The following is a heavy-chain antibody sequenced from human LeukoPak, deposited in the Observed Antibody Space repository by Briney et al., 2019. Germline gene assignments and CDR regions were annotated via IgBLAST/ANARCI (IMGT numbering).Heavy chain of an antibody. D-gene: IGHD3-10*01. CDR2: INPSGGST. J-gene: IGHJ6*03. V-gene: IGHV1-46*01. CDR1: GYTFTIYY. Sequence: ASVKVSCKASGYTFTIYYIHWVRQAPGQGLEWMGLINPSGGSTNYAQKFQGRVTMTRDTSISTVYMELSSLRSEDTAVYYCARGPRITLIRGGQWYYYMDVWGKGATVTISS. CDR3: ARGPRITLIRGGQWYYYMDV.